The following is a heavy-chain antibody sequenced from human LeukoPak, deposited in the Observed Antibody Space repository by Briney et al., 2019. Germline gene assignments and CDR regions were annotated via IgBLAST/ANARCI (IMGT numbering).Heavy chain of an antibody. J-gene: IGHJ4*02. Sequence: GGSLRLSCAASGFTFSSYAMHWVRQAPGKGLEWVAVISYDGSNKYYADSVKGRFTISRDNSKNTLYLQMNSLRAEDTAVYYCAIDASGSYYPGYYFDYWGQGTLVTVSS. V-gene: IGHV3-30*04. CDR1: GFTFSSYA. D-gene: IGHD1-26*01. CDR2: ISYDGSNK. CDR3: AIDASGSYYPGYYFDY.